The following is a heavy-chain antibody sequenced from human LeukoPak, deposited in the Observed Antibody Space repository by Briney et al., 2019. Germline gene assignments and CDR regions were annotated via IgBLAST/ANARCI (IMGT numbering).Heavy chain of an antibody. J-gene: IGHJ5*02. CDR3: ARGCSAGTPHNWFDP. D-gene: IGHD6-13*01. CDR1: GGSISSYY. CDR2: IYYSGST. V-gene: IGHV4-59*01. Sequence: SETLSLTCPVSGGSISSYYWSWIRQPPGKGLEWIGYIYYSGSTNYNPSLKSRVTISVDTSKNQFSLKLSSVTAADTAVYYCARGCSAGTPHNWFDPWGQGTLVTVSS.